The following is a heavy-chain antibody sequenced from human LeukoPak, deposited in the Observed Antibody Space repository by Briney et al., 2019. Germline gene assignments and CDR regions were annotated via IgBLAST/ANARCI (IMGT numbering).Heavy chain of an antibody. J-gene: IGHJ6*02. Sequence: WASVKVSCKASGGTFSSYAISWVRQAPGQGLEWMGGIIPIFGTANYAQKFQGRVTITADESTSTAYMELSSLRSEDTAVYYCAREIAMVAVDYYGMDVWGQGTTVTVSS. V-gene: IGHV1-69*13. CDR2: IIPIFGTA. CDR1: GGTFSSYA. CDR3: AREIAMVAVDYYGMDV. D-gene: IGHD5-18*01.